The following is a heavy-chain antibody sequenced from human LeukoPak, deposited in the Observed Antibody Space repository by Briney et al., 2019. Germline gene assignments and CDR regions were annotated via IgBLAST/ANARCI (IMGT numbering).Heavy chain of an antibody. CDR2: ISGSGGST. V-gene: IGHV3-23*01. J-gene: IGHJ4*02. D-gene: IGHD3-3*02. CDR1: GFTFSSYA. Sequence: SGGSLRLSCAASGFTFSSYAMSWVRQPPGKGLEWASAISGSGGSTYYADSVKGRFTISRDNSKNTLYLQMNSLRAEDTAIYYCALIAFRTAFDYWGQRTLVTVSS. CDR3: ALIAFRTAFDY.